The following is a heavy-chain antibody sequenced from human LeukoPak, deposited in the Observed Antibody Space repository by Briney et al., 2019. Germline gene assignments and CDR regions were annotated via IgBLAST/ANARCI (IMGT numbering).Heavy chain of an antibody. Sequence: PGGSLRLSCAASGFTFSSYDMHWVRQATGKGLEWVSAIGTAGDTYYPGSVKGRFTISRENAKNSLYLQMNSLRAGDTAVYYCAASPGIAVAEGDAFDIWGQGTMVTVSS. V-gene: IGHV3-13*01. J-gene: IGHJ3*02. CDR1: GFTFSSYD. D-gene: IGHD6-19*01. CDR2: IGTAGDT. CDR3: AASPGIAVAEGDAFDI.